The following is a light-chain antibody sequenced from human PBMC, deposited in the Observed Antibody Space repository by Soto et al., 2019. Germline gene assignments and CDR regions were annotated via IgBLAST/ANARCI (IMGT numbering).Light chain of an antibody. Sequence: EIVLTQSPATLSLSPGERATLSCRASQSVSSYLAWYQQKPGQAPRLLIYDASNRATGIPARFIGSGSGTAFTLTISSLEAEDFAVYYCQQRSNWPPYTFGQGTKLEIK. J-gene: IGKJ2*01. CDR3: QQRSNWPPYT. CDR2: DAS. V-gene: IGKV3-11*01. CDR1: QSVSSY.